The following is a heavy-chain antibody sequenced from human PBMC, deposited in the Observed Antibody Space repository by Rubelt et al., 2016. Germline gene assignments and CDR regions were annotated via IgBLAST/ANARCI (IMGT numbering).Heavy chain of an antibody. V-gene: IGHV3-30*04. D-gene: IGHD3-10*01. CDR1: SSYA. Sequence: SSYAMHWVRQAPGKGLDWVAVVSYDGSNKFYADSVKGRFTISRDTSKNTLYLQMNSLRVEETAVYYCATDYYVSGSRGHWGQGSLVTVSS. CDR2: VSYDGSNK. CDR3: ATDYYVSGSRGH. J-gene: IGHJ4*02.